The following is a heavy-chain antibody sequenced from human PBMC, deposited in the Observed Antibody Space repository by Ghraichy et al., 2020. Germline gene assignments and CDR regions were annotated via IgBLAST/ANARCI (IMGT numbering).Heavy chain of an antibody. CDR2: ISGSGGST. CDR1: GFTFSSYA. Sequence: GGSLRLSCAASGFTFSSYAMSWVRQAPGKGLEWVSAISGSGGSTYYADSVKGRFTISRDNSKNTLYLQMNSLRAEDTAVYYCAKVWGRGIAVHYFDYWGQGTLVTVSS. J-gene: IGHJ4*02. CDR3: AKVWGRGIAVHYFDY. V-gene: IGHV3-23*01. D-gene: IGHD6-19*01.